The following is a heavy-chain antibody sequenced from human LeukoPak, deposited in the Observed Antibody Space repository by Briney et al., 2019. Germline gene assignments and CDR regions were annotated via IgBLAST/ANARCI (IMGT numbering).Heavy chain of an antibody. D-gene: IGHD5-24*01. J-gene: IGHJ5*02. CDR2: IKSKTDGGTT. CDR3: AKDSAPGGDGYLFDP. CDR1: GFTLSNAW. V-gene: IGHV3-15*01. Sequence: GGSLRLSCAASGFTLSNAWMSWARQAPGKGLEWVGRIKSKTDGGTTDYAAPVKGRFTISRDNSKNTLYLQMNSLRAEDTAVYYCAKDSAPGGDGYLFDPWGQGTLVTVSS.